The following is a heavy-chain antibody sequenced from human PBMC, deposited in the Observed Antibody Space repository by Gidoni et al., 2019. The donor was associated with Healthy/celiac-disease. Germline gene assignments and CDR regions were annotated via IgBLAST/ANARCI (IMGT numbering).Heavy chain of an antibody. D-gene: IGHD2-2*01. Sequence: EVQLVESGGGLVKPGGSLRLSCAASGFPFSNAWMSWVRQAPGKGLEWVGRIKSKTDGGTTDYAAPVKGRFTSSRDDSKNTLYLQMNSLKTEDTAVYYCTTPYCSSTSCYSDYYYYGMDVWGQGTTVTVSS. CDR2: IKSKTDGGTT. CDR3: TTPYCSSTSCYSDYYYYGMDV. V-gene: IGHV3-15*01. CDR1: GFPFSNAW. J-gene: IGHJ6*02.